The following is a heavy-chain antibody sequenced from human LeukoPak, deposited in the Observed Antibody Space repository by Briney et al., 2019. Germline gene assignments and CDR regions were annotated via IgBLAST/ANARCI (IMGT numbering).Heavy chain of an antibody. V-gene: IGHV5-10-1*01. Sequence: GESLKISCKGPGSSFSTYWISWVRQMPGKGLEWMGRFDPSDSYTNYSPSFQGHVTISADKSISTAYLQWSSLKASDTAMYYCASLPRSTWYYFDCWGQGTLVTVSS. CDR1: GSSFSTYW. D-gene: IGHD6-13*01. J-gene: IGHJ4*02. CDR2: FDPSDSYT. CDR3: ASLPRSTWYYFDC.